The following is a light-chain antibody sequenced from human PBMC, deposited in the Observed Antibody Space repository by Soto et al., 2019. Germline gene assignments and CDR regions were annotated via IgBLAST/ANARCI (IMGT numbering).Light chain of an antibody. V-gene: IGKV3-20*01. Sequence: EIVLTQSPATLSLSPGDIATLSCRASQSVSNYLAWYQQKPGQAPRLLIYDVSNRATGIPARFSGSGSGTDFTLTISRLEPEDFAVYYCQQYGSSPPYTFGQGTKLEIK. CDR3: QQYGSSPPYT. CDR2: DVS. CDR1: QSVSNY. J-gene: IGKJ2*01.